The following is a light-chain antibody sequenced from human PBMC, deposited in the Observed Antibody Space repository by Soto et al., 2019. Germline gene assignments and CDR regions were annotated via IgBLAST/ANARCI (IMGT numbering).Light chain of an antibody. CDR3: SSYTSSNTEV. V-gene: IGLV2-14*03. Sequence: QSALTQPASVSGSPGQSITISCTGTSSDVGAYNYVSWYQHHPGKAPKLIIHDVSDRPSGVSNRFSASKSGSTASLTISGLQAEDEADYYCSSYTSSNTEVFGTGTKVTVL. CDR1: SSDVGAYNY. CDR2: DVS. J-gene: IGLJ1*01.